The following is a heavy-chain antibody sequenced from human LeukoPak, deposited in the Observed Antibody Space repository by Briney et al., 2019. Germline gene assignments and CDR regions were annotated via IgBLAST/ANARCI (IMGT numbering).Heavy chain of an antibody. CDR2: FDPEDGET. J-gene: IGHJ5*02. D-gene: IGHD4-17*01. CDR1: GYTLTELS. Sequence: ASVNVSCKVSGYTLTELSMHWVRQAPGKGLEWMGGFDPEDGETIYAQKFQGRVTMTEDTSTDTAYMELSSLRSEDTAVYYCATVKTTVTTLTYWFDPWGQGTLVTVSS. CDR3: ATVKTTVTTLTYWFDP. V-gene: IGHV1-24*01.